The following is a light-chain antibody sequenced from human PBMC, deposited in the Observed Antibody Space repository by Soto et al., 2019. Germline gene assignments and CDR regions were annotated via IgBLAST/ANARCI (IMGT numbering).Light chain of an antibody. CDR2: AAT. Sequence: DIQMTQSPSSLSSFVGDSVTVTCRASQPIGTSLHGYQQKAGKAPKVLISAATKLQSGVPSRFSGSGSGTDFTLTISNLQPEDSATYYCQQGYNTFWTFGRGTKVELK. J-gene: IGKJ1*01. V-gene: IGKV1-39*01. CDR3: QQGYNTFWT. CDR1: QPIGTS.